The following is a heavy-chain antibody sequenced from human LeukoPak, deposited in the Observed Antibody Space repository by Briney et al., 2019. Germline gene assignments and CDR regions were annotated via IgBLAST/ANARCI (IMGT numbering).Heavy chain of an antibody. J-gene: IGHJ4*02. CDR1: GGSIGSGGYY. Sequence: PSETLSLTCTVSGGSIGSGGYYWSWIRQHPGKGLEWIGYIYYSGSTYYNPSLKSRVTISVDTSKNQFSLKLSSVTAADTAVYYCARVSQHYDILTGYYRLFDYWGQGTLVTVSS. D-gene: IGHD3-9*01. V-gene: IGHV4-31*03. CDR2: IYYSGST. CDR3: ARVSQHYDILTGYYRLFDY.